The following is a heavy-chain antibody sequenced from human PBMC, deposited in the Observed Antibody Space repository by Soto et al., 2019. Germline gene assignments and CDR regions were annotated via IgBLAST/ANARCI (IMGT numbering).Heavy chain of an antibody. CDR2: LNTYGNT. D-gene: IGHD4-17*01. Sequence: QVQLQESGPGLVRPSETLSLTCTVPGGSISSYRWSWIRQPAGKGLEWIGRLNTYGNTHYNPSLKSRSTVSVYTSRNQFFLTLRSVTAADSAVYHCGRESGETWDYEASWGQGTPVTVSS. CDR3: GRESGETWDYEAS. J-gene: IGHJ5*02. V-gene: IGHV4-4*07. CDR1: GGSISSYR.